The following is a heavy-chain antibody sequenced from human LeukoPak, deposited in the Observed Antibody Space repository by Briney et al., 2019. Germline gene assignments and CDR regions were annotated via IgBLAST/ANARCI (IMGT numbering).Heavy chain of an antibody. CDR2: IWYDGSNK. J-gene: IGHJ5*02. Sequence: PGGSLRLSCAASGFTFSSYAMSWVRQAPGKGLEWVAVIWYDGSNKYYADSVKGRFTISRDNSKNTLYLQMNSLRAEDTAVYYCARDSEPFTEYTNSGSYSSWFDPWGQGTLVTVSS. V-gene: IGHV3-33*08. CDR3: ARDSEPFTEYTNSGSYSSWFDP. D-gene: IGHD1-26*01. CDR1: GFTFSSYA.